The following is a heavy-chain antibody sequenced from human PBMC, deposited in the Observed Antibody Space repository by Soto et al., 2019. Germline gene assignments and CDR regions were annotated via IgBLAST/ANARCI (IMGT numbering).Heavy chain of an antibody. D-gene: IGHD3-22*01. CDR3: ARGSSVYESSGYAFDY. J-gene: IGHJ4*02. Sequence: PGESLKISCAASGFTFSSYWMSWVRQAPGKGLEWVANIKQDGSHKFYVDSVKGRFTMSRDNAKNSLYLQMSSLRAEDTAVYYCARGSSVYESSGYAFDYWGQGSLVTVPS. V-gene: IGHV3-7*01. CDR2: IKQDGSHK. CDR1: GFTFSSYW.